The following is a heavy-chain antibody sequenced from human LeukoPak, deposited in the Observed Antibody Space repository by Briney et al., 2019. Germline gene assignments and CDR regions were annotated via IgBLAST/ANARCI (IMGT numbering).Heavy chain of an antibody. V-gene: IGHV4-59*08. CDR1: GGSISSYY. D-gene: IGHD3-22*01. Sequence: SETLSLTCTVSGGSISSYYWSRIRQPPGKGLEWIGYIYYSGSTNYNPSLKSRVTISVDTSKNQFSLKLSSVTTADTAVYYCARHQSYYYDSSGYCFDIWGQGTMVTVSS. CDR3: ARHQSYYYDSSGYCFDI. CDR2: IYYSGST. J-gene: IGHJ3*02.